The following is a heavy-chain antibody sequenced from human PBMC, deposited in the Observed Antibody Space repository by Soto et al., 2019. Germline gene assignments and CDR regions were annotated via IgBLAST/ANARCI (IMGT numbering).Heavy chain of an antibody. CDR2: IYHSGST. J-gene: IGHJ5*02. D-gene: IGHD2-2*01. CDR1: GGSISSYY. V-gene: IGHV4-59*12. Sequence: SVTLSLTCTVSGGSISSYYWIWIRQPPGKGLEWIGYIYHSGSTYYNPSLKSRVTISVDRSKNQFSLKLSSVTAADTAVYYCARVPDRWGQGTLVTVSS. CDR3: ARVPDR.